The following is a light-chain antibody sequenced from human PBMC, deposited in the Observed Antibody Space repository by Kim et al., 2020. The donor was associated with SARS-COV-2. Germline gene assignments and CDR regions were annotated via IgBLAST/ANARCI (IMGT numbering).Light chain of an antibody. CDR3: QQYGSSPPT. J-gene: IGKJ2*01. V-gene: IGKV3-20*01. Sequence: PGERATLSCRASQSVSSSYLAWYQQKPGQAPRLLIYGASSRATGIPDRFSGSGSGTDFTLTISRLEPEDFAVYYCQQYGSSPPTFGQGTKLEI. CDR1: QSVSSSY. CDR2: GAS.